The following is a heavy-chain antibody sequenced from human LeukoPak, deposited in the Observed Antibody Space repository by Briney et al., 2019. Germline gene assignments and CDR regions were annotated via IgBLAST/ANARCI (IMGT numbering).Heavy chain of an antibody. J-gene: IGHJ4*02. CDR1: GFTFSSYG. D-gene: IGHD2-2*01. Sequence: PGGSLRLSCAASGFTFSSYGMSWVRQAPGKGLEWVSAISGSGGSTYYADSVKGRFTISRDNSKNTLYLQMNSLRAEDTAVYYCAKVMGPVVPAATVDYWGQGTLVTVSS. CDR3: AKVMGPVVPAATVDY. CDR2: ISGSGGST. V-gene: IGHV3-23*01.